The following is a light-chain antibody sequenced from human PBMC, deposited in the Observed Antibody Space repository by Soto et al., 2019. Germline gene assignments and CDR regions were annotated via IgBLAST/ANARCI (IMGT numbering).Light chain of an antibody. V-gene: IGKV1-39*01. CDR1: QSIAGY. J-gene: IGKJ5*01. CDR3: QQSFSVPLT. CDR2: SAS. Sequence: DIRMTQSPSSLSASVGDRVTITCRASQSIAGYLSWYQQRPGKAPKFLIYSASSLQRGVPSRFSGSGSGTDFSLTINGLQPEDFATYFCQQSFSVPLTFGQGTRLEIK.